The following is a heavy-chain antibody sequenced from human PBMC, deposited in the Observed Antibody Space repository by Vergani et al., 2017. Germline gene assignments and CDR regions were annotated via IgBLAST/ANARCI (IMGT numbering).Heavy chain of an antibody. Sequence: EVQLVESGGGLVQPGGSLRLSCAASGFTVSSNYMSWVRQAPGKGLEWVSVIYSGGSTYYADSVKGRFTISRDNSKNTLYLQMNSLRAEDTAVYYCARDQYCSSTSCYRDYRGQGTLVTVSS. V-gene: IGHV3-66*02. J-gene: IGHJ4*02. D-gene: IGHD2-2*01. CDR3: ARDQYCSSTSCYRDY. CDR1: GFTVSSNY. CDR2: IYSGGST.